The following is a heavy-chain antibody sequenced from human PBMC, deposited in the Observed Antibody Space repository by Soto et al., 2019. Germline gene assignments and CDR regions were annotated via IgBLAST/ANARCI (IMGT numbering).Heavy chain of an antibody. CDR1: GGTFSSYA. CDR2: ISGSDSST. J-gene: IGHJ4*02. Sequence: VQLVQSGAEVKKPGSSVKVSCKASGGTFSSYAISWVRQAPGKGLEWVSVISGSDSSTYYADSVRGRFTISRDNSKNTLYLQMSSLRAEDTAVYYCASPPRATVTDNIFDFWGQGTLVTVSS. V-gene: IGHV3-23*04. D-gene: IGHD4-17*01. CDR3: ASPPRATVTDNIFDF.